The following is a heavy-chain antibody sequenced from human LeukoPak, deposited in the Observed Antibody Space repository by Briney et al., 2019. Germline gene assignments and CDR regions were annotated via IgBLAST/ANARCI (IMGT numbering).Heavy chain of an antibody. CDR1: GGTFSSYA. J-gene: IGHJ5*02. CDR2: IIPIFGTA. Sequence: SVKVSCKASGGTFSSYAISWVRQAPGQGLEWMGGIIPIFGTANYAQKFQGRVTITADESTSTAYMELSSLRSEDTAVYYCARGGLCGGCTSCYNWFDPWGQGILVTVSS. V-gene: IGHV1-69*13. CDR3: ARGGLCGGCTSCYNWFDP. D-gene: IGHD2-2*01.